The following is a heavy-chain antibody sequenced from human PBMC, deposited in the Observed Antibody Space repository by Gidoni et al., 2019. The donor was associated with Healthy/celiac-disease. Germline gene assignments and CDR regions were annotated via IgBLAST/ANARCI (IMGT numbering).Heavy chain of an antibody. J-gene: IGHJ4*02. CDR1: GGSISSGGYS. CDR3: ARDGDAQGAGAFDY. Sequence: QLQLQESGSGLVKPSQTLSLTCAVSGGSISSGGYSWSWIRQPPGKGLEWIGYIYHSGSTYYNPSLKSRVTISVDRSKNQFSLKLSSVTAADTAVYYCARDGDAQGAGAFDYWGQGTLVTVSS. D-gene: IGHD7-27*01. V-gene: IGHV4-30-2*01. CDR2: IYHSGST.